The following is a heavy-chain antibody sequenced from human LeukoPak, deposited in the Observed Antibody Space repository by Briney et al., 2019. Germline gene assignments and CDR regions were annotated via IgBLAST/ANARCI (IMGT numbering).Heavy chain of an antibody. CDR2: INPNSGGT. CDR1: GYTFTGYY. J-gene: IGHJ4*02. V-gene: IGHV1-2*02. CDR3: ARDPRIAAAGGFDY. Sequence: ASVKVSCKASGYTFTGYYMHWVRQAPGRGLEWMGWINPNSGGTNYAQKFQGRVTMTRDTSISTAYMELSRLRSDDTAVYYCARDPRIAAAGGFDYWGQGTLVTVSS. D-gene: IGHD6-13*01.